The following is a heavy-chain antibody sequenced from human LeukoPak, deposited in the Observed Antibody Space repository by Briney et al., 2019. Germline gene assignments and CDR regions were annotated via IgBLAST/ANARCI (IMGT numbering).Heavy chain of an antibody. D-gene: IGHD6-6*01. CDR3: AKDSSHGVYYFDY. CDR2: ISSSGSGGNT. V-gene: IGHV3-23*01. Sequence: PGGSLRLSCAASGVTLSSYAMSWARQAPGKGLEWVSGISSSGSGGNTYYADSVKGRFTISRDNSKNTLYLQMNSLRAEDTAVYYCAKDSSHGVYYFDYWGQGTLVTVSS. CDR1: GVTLSSYA. J-gene: IGHJ4*02.